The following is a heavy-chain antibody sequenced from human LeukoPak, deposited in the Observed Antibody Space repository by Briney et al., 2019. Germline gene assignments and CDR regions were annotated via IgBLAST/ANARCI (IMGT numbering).Heavy chain of an antibody. CDR1: GFAFSSYE. CDR3: ARTLPASRLHWYNEILTGWDC. CDR2: ISNSGSTM. D-gene: IGHD3-9*01. J-gene: IGHJ4*02. V-gene: IGHV3-48*03. Sequence: GGSLRLSCAASGFAFSSYEMNWVRQAPGKGLQWVSYISNSGSTMYYADSVKGRFTISRDNAKNSLYLQMNSLRAEDTAVYYCARTLPASRLHWYNEILTGWDCWGQGTLVTVSS.